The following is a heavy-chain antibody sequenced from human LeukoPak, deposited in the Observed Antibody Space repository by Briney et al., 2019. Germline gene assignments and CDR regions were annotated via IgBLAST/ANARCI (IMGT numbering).Heavy chain of an antibody. Sequence: GGSLRLSCAASGFTFSSYGMSWVRQAPGKGLEWVSAISGSGGSTHYADSVKGRFTISRDNSKNTLYLQMNSLRAEDTAVYYCAKTSHYYDSSGYHWGDYFDYWGQGTLVTVSS. CDR1: GFTFSSYG. V-gene: IGHV3-23*01. CDR3: AKTSHYYDSSGYHWGDYFDY. D-gene: IGHD3-22*01. J-gene: IGHJ4*02. CDR2: ISGSGGST.